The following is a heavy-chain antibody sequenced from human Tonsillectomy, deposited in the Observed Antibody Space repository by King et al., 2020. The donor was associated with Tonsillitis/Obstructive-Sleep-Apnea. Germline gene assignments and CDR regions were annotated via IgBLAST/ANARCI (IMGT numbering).Heavy chain of an antibody. V-gene: IGHV3-15*01. CDR2: IKIKINGGTT. CDR3: TTGDY. J-gene: IGHJ4*01. CDR1: GFSMSNAW. Sequence: VQLVESGGGLLKPGGSLRLSCAASGFSMSNAWGIWVRQTPGKGLEWVGLIKIKINGGTTDYAAPVKGRFTISRDDSKDTVYLQMNSLKTEDTAVYYCTTGDYWGHGTLVTVSS.